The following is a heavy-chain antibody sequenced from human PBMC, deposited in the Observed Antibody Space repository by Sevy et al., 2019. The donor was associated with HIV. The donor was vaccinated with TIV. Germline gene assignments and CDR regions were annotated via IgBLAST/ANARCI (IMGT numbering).Heavy chain of an antibody. V-gene: IGHV3-21*01. Sequence: GGSLRLSCAASGFTFSSYSMNWVRQAPGKGLEWVSSISSSSSYIYYADSVKGRFTISRDNAKNSLYLQMNSLGADDTAVYYCARDRRYGDYEVYWGQGTLVNVSS. CDR2: ISSSSSYI. J-gene: IGHJ4*02. D-gene: IGHD4-17*01. CDR1: GFTFSSYS. CDR3: ARDRRYGDYEVY.